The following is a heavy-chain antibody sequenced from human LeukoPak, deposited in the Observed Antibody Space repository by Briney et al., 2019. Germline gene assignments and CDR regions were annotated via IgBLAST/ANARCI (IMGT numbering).Heavy chain of an antibody. D-gene: IGHD6-13*01. CDR2: IGPTGSDR. Sequence: GGSLRLSCTASGLTFSTSGFNWVRQAPGKGLEWVASIGPTGSDRYHADSIKGRFTISRDNANNFLYLQMNSLRAEDTAVYYCARDPAGSSWSLDWGQGTLVTVSS. V-gene: IGHV3-21*06. CDR3: ARDPAGSSWSLD. CDR1: GLTFSTSG. J-gene: IGHJ4*02.